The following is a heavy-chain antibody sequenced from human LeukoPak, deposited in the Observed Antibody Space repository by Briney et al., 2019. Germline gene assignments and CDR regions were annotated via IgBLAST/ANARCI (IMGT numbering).Heavy chain of an antibody. J-gene: IGHJ4*02. CDR3: ARPGRGDYGDY. D-gene: IGHD4/OR15-4a*01. V-gene: IGHV4-39*07. CDR2: MSSGGHT. Sequence: SETLSLTCTVSGASISSHDYYWGWIRQPPGKGLEWIVSMSSGGHTHQSLSLQSRVTISVDTSKNPVSLKLTSVTAADTAVYYCARPGRGDYGDYWGRGTLVTVSS. CDR1: GASISSHDYY.